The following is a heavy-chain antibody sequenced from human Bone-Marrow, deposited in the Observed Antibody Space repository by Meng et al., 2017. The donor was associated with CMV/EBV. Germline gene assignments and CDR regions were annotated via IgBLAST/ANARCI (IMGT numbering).Heavy chain of an antibody. D-gene: IGHD2-2*01. Sequence: GGSLRLSCAASGFTFSSYGMHWVRQAPGKGLEWVAFIRYDGSNKYYADSVKGRFTISRDNSKNTLYLQMNSLRAEDTAVYYCAKPDELLSDYYYGIDVWGQGTTVTVSS. V-gene: IGHV3-30*02. CDR1: GFTFSSYG. J-gene: IGHJ6*02. CDR2: IRYDGSNK. CDR3: AKPDELLSDYYYGIDV.